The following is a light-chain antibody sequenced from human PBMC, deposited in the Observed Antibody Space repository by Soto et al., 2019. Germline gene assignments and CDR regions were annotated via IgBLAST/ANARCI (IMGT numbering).Light chain of an antibody. V-gene: IGKV1-5*01. J-gene: IGKJ1*01. CDR1: QSVSSW. Sequence: DIQMTQSPPTLSASVGDRVSISCRASQSVSSWLAWYQHKPGKAPKLLIYDASNLESGVPFRFSGSGSGTEFFLTIDSLQPEDFATYYCQQYNGYPWTFGQGTKVEIK. CDR2: DAS. CDR3: QQYNGYPWT.